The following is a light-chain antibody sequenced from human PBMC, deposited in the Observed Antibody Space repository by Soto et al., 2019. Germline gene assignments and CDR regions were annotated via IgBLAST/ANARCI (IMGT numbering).Light chain of an antibody. Sequence: QSALTQPASVSGSPGQSITISCTGTSSDIGNYNFVTWYQQHPGKAPKLMIYEGTKRPSGVSIRFSGSNSGNTASLTISGLQPEDEADYYCCSYAGSNSWVFGGGTKLTVL. V-gene: IGLV2-23*01. J-gene: IGLJ3*02. CDR1: SSDIGNYNF. CDR3: CSYAGSNSWV. CDR2: EGT.